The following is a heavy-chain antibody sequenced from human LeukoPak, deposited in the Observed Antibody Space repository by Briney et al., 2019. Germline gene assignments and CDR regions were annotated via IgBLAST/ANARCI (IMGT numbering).Heavy chain of an antibody. J-gene: IGHJ4*02. D-gene: IGHD6-19*01. CDR1: GYTFTSYY. V-gene: IGHV1-46*01. CDR3: ARELMYSSGWTYYFDY. CDR2: INPSGGST. Sequence: ASVKVSCKASGYTFTSYYMHWVRQAPGQGLEWMGIINPSGGSTSYAQKFQGRVTMTRDTSTSTVYMELSSLRSDDTAVYYCARELMYSSGWTYYFDYWGQGTLVTVSS.